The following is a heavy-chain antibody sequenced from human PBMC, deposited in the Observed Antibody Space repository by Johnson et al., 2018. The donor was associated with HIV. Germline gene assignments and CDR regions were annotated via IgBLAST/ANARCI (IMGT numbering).Heavy chain of an antibody. J-gene: IGHJ3*02. V-gene: IGHV3-30*02. CDR1: GFTFSSYG. CDR2: IRYDGSNK. D-gene: IGHD3-22*01. CDR3: GGSYYYDSSGYYARNAFDI. Sequence: QVQLVESGGCVVQPGGSLRLSCAASGFTFSSYGMHWVRQAPGKGLEWVAFIRYDGSNKYYADSVKGRFTISRDNSKNTLYLQMNSLRAEDTAVYYCGGSYYYDSSGYYARNAFDIWGQGTMVTVSS.